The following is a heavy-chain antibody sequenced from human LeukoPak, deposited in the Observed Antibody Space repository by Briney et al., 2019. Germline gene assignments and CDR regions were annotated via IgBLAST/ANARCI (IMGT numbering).Heavy chain of an antibody. CDR2: IDTDGSST. Sequence: GGALRLSCAVSGFTFSTYWMHWVRQVPGKGLVWVSRIDTDGSSTSYADSVKCRFTISRDNAKNTLFLQMNSLRAEDTAVYYCVRAVSGWSDFDFWGQGALVTVSS. J-gene: IGHJ4*02. D-gene: IGHD6-19*01. CDR1: GFTFSTYW. CDR3: VRAVSGWSDFDF. V-gene: IGHV3-74*01.